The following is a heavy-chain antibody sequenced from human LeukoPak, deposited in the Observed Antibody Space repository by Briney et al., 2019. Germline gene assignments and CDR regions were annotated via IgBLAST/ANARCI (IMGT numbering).Heavy chain of an antibody. CDR3: ARAEIISCSGGSCYHAPDY. V-gene: IGHV4-61*05. D-gene: IGHD2-15*01. CDR1: GGSISSSSYY. CDR2: IYYSGST. J-gene: IGHJ4*02. Sequence: SETLSLTCTVSGGSISSSSYYWSWIRQPPGKGLEWIGYIYYSGSTNYNPSLKSRVTISVDTSKNQFSLKLSSVTAADTAVYYCARAEIISCSGGSCYHAPDYWGQGTLVTVSS.